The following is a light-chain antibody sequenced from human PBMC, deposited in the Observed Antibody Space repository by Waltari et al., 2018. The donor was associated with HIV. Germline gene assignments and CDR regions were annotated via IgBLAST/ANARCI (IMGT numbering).Light chain of an antibody. CDR3: VSYAGVRDRWV. Sequence: SDLTQPPSAPGPPGQSVTLSCTRTSCDVGGYTPVSWYQQHPGKAPTRLVYEVTKRPPGVPNRFAGSKSGITASRTVSGLQAEDEAEYYCVSYAGVRDRWVFGGGTKLTVL. CDR1: SCDVGGYTP. J-gene: IGLJ3*02. CDR2: EVT. V-gene: IGLV2-8*01.